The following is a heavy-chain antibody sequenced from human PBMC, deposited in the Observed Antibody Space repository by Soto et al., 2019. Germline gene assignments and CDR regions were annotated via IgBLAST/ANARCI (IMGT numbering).Heavy chain of an antibody. D-gene: IGHD2-15*01. V-gene: IGHV1-69*01. CDR2: IIPIFGTA. J-gene: IGHJ6*02. CDR3: ARVVVVVAATLGGMDV. CDR1: GGTFSSYA. Sequence: QVQLVQSGAEVKKPGSSVKVSCKASGGTFSSYAISWVRQAPGQGLEWMGGIIPIFGTANYAQKFQGRVTITADESTGKAYMELSSLRSEDTAVYYCARVVVVVAATLGGMDVWGQGTTVTVSS.